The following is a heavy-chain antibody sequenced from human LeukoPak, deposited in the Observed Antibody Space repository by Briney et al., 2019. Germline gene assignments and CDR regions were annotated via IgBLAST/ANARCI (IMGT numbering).Heavy chain of an antibody. D-gene: IGHD3-10*01. V-gene: IGHV4-31*03. J-gene: IGHJ4*02. CDR2: IYNSGST. CDR1: GGSISSGGYY. CDR3: AAGRGSGSPEY. Sequence: PSETLSLTCTVSGGSISSGGYYWSWIRQHPGKGLEWIGYIYNSGSTYYNPSLKSRVTISADTSKNQFSLKLSSVTAADTAVYYCAAGRGSGSPEYWGQGTLVTVSS.